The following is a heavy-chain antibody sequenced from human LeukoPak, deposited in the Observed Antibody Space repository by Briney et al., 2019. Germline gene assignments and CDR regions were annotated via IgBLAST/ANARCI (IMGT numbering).Heavy chain of an antibody. D-gene: IGHD5-18*01. CDR2: INPNSGGT. CDR1: GYTFIGYY. V-gene: IGHV1-2*02. J-gene: IGHJ4*02. CDR3: ARVWGYSYGYFDY. Sequence: GASVKVSCKASGYTFIGYYMHWVRQAPGQGLEWMGWINPNSGGTNYAQKFQGRVTMTRDTSISTAYMELSRLRSDDTAVYYCARVWGYSYGYFDYWGQGTLVTVSS.